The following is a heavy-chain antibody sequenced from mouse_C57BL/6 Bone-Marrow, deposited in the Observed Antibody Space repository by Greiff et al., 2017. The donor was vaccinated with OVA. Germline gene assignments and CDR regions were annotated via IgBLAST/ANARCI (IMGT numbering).Heavy chain of an antibody. CDR1: GFTFSSYA. CDR2: ISDGGSYT. J-gene: IGHJ3*01. D-gene: IGHD3-2*02. CDR3: ASLDSSGYAWFAY. Sequence: EVMLVESGGGLVKPGGSLKLSCAASGFTFSSYAMSWVRQTPEKRLEWVATISDGGSYTYYPDNVKGRFTISRDNATNNLYLQMSHLKSEDTAMYYCASLDSSGYAWFAYWGQGTLVTVSA. V-gene: IGHV5-4*03.